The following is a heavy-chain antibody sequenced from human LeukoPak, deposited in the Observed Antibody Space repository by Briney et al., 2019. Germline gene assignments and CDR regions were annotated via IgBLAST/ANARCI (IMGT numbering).Heavy chain of an antibody. CDR2: ISSSGSTI. CDR1: GFTFSNYE. D-gene: IGHD5-18*01. V-gene: IGHV3-48*03. CDR3: ARDFTAHYYYYGMDV. J-gene: IGHJ6*04. Sequence: GGSLRLSCAASGFTFSNYEMNWVRQAPGKGLEWVSYISSSGSTIYYADFVKGRFTISRDNAKNSLYLQMNSLRAEDTAVYYCARDFTAHYYYYGMDVWGKGTTVTVSS.